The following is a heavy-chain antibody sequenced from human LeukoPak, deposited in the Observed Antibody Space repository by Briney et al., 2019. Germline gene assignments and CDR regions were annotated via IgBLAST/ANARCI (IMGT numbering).Heavy chain of an antibody. CDR2: VWDAGSNT. Sequence: GRSLRLSCAVSGFIFSSYGMHWVRQAPGKGPEWVAAVWDAGSNTHYADSVKGRVTVSRDNSKSTVYLQMNSLRAEDTAVYYCTRAPVGAAGPFDFWGQGTLATVSS. CDR3: TRAPVGAAGPFDF. CDR1: GFIFSSYG. J-gene: IGHJ4*02. V-gene: IGHV3-33*08. D-gene: IGHD6-13*01.